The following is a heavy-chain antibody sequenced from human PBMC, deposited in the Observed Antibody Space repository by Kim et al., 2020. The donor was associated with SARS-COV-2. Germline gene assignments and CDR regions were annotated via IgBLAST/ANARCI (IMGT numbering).Heavy chain of an antibody. CDR2: ISPDGSQQ. CDR3: ARVGDT. Sequence: GGSLRLSCAASGFDFKKYIMQWVRQAPGKGLEWLAVISPDGSQQHYADSVRGRITVTRDNDRNTLDLQMTSLTVEDTAVYFCARVGDTWGQGTLVMVSS. CDR1: GFDFKKYI. J-gene: IGHJ4*02. V-gene: IGHV3-30-3*01.